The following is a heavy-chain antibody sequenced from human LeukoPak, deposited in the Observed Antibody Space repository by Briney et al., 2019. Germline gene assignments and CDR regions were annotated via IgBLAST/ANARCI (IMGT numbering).Heavy chain of an antibody. Sequence: PSETLFLTCTVSGGSISSGGYYWSWIRQHPGKGLEWIGYIYYSGSTYYNPSLKSRVTISVDTSKNQFSLKLSSVTAADTAVYYCARENCSGGSCYGGSGSYYYYGMDVWGQGTTVTVSS. J-gene: IGHJ6*02. CDR1: GGSISSGGYY. V-gene: IGHV4-31*03. CDR2: IYYSGST. D-gene: IGHD2-15*01. CDR3: ARENCSGGSCYGGSGSYYYYGMDV.